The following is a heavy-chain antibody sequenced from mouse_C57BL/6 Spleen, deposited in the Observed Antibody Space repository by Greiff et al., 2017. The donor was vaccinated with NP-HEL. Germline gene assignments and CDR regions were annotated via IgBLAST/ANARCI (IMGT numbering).Heavy chain of an antibody. CDR1: GFTFTDYE. Sequence: QVQLLQSGAGLVRPGASVTLSCTASGFTFTDYEMHWVQQTPVHGLEWVAAISPETGGTAYKHKVKGKSTLTGDTSKSTVYLQLSSLTSEDTAMYYCAREGSNWGDFDYWGQGTTLTVSS. J-gene: IGHJ2*01. CDR2: ISPETGGT. V-gene: IGHV1-15*01. D-gene: IGHD4-1*01. CDR3: AREGSNWGDFDY.